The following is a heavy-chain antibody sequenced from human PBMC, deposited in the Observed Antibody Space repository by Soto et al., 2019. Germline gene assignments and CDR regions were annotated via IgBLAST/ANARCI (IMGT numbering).Heavy chain of an antibody. J-gene: IGHJ6*02. CDR3: ARECSSTSCSVYYYYGMDV. D-gene: IGHD2-2*01. CDR2: IYYSGST. CDR1: GGSISSGGYY. Sequence: KASETLSLTCTVSGGSISSGGYYWSWIRQHPGKGLEWIGYIYYSGSTYYNPSLKSRVTISVDTSKNQFSLKLSSVTAADTAVYYCARECSSTSCSVYYYYGMDVWGQGTTVTVSS. V-gene: IGHV4-31*03.